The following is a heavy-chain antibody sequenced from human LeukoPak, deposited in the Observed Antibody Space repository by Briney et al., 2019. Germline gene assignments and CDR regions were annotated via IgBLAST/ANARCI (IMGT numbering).Heavy chain of an antibody. V-gene: IGHV3-66*01. Sequence: GGSLRLSCAASGFTVSGNYMSWVRQAPGKGLEWVSAINSGGKTYYADSVKGRFTISRDNSKNTLYLQINSLRAEDTAVYYCARASAHYYEILTGWGAVDVFDIWGQGTMVTVSS. CDR1: GFTVSGNY. CDR2: INSGGKT. J-gene: IGHJ3*02. CDR3: ARASAHYYEILTGWGAVDVFDI. D-gene: IGHD3-9*01.